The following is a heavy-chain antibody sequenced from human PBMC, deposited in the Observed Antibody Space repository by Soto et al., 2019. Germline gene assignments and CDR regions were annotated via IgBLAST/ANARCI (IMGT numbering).Heavy chain of an antibody. J-gene: IGHJ3*02. D-gene: IGHD3-22*01. CDR3: ARRGDDSSGSYDPFES. Sequence: PAGPLSLTFTVSGGSISGDHWNWIRQPPGKGLEWIAYVSSSGSTKYNPSLKSRVTISIDTTKNQFSLRLSSVTAADTAVYYCARRGDDSSGSYDPFESWGQGTKVTVSS. V-gene: IGHV4-59*01. CDR1: GGSISGDH. CDR2: VSSSGST.